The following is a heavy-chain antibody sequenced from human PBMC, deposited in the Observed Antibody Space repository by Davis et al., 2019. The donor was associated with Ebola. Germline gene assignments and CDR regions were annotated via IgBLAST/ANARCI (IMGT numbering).Heavy chain of an antibody. Sequence: GGSLRLSCAASGFTFSSYEMNWVRQAPGKGLEWVSYISSSGSTIYYADSVKGRFTISRDNSKNTLYLQMNSLRAEDTAVYYCARGRHRGYYFDYWGQGTLVTVSS. CDR2: ISSSGSTI. J-gene: IGHJ4*02. CDR3: ARGRHRGYYFDY. V-gene: IGHV3-48*03. D-gene: IGHD5-12*01. CDR1: GFTFSSYE.